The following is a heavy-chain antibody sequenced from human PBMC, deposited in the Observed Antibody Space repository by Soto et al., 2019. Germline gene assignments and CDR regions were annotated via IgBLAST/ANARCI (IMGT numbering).Heavy chain of an antibody. V-gene: IGHV3-23*01. J-gene: IGHJ4*02. D-gene: IGHD3-3*01. Sequence: PGGYLRLSCAASGFTFSSYAMSWVRQALGKGLEWVSAISGSGGSTYYADSVKGRFTISRDNSKNTLYLQMNSLRAEDTAVYYCAKARAQYYDFWSGYPVDYWGQGTLVTVSS. CDR3: AKARAQYYDFWSGYPVDY. CDR1: GFTFSSYA. CDR2: ISGSGGST.